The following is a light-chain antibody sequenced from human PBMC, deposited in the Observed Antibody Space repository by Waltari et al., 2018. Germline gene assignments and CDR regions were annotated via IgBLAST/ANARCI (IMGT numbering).Light chain of an antibody. CDR2: GAS. CDR1: QSVSRA. Sequence: IVLTPSPGPLSLPAGERTTLSCRASQSVSRALAWYQQNPGQAPRLLIYGASNRATGIPDRFSGSGSGTDFSLIISRLEPEDFAVYYCQQYVSLPVTFGEGTKVEIK. J-gene: IGKJ4*02. V-gene: IGKV3-20*01. CDR3: QQYVSLPVT.